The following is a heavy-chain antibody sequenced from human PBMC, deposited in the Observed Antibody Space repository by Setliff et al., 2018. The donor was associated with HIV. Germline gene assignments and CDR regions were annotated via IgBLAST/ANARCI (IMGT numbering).Heavy chain of an antibody. Sequence: PGGSLRLSCAASGFSFSGAWMRWVRQAPGKGLEWVAQIKSGGTADYAAPVKGRFTISRDDSKNVVSLQMDSLKTEDTAVYYCTADLPDSAPYCFDYWGQGTLVTVPQ. V-gene: IGHV3-15*01. J-gene: IGHJ4*02. CDR3: TADLPDSAPYCFDY. CDR2: IKSGGTA. CDR1: GFSFSGAW. D-gene: IGHD2-15*01.